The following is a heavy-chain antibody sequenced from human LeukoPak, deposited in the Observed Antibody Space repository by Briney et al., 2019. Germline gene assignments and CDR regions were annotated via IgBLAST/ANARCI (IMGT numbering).Heavy chain of an antibody. V-gene: IGHV4-39*07. CDR2: IYYSGST. CDR1: GGSISSSSYY. Sequence: SETLSLTCTVSGGSISSSSYYWGWIRQPPGKGLEWIGRIYYSGSTYYNPSLKSRVTISVDTSKNQFSLKLSSVTAADTAVYYCARFPGGAEYRHYYYMDVWGKGTTVTVSS. CDR3: ARFPGGAEYRHYYYMDV. D-gene: IGHD1-14*01. J-gene: IGHJ6*03.